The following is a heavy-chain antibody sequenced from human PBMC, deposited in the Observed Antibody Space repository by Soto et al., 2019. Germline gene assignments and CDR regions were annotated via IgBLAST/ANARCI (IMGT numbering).Heavy chain of an antibody. Sequence: GGSLRLSCAASGFTFSSYAMSWVRQAPGKGLEWVSAISGSGGSTYYADSVKGRFTISRDNSKNTLYLQMNSLRAEGTAVYYCAKAVNYDFWSGYYYFDYWGQGTLVTVSS. CDR2: ISGSGGST. D-gene: IGHD3-3*01. CDR1: GFTFSSYA. J-gene: IGHJ4*02. CDR3: AKAVNYDFWSGYYYFDY. V-gene: IGHV3-23*01.